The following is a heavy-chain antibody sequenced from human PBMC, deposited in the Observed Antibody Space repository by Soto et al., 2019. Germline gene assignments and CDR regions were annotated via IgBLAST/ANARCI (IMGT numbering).Heavy chain of an antibody. CDR2: ISAYNGNT. D-gene: IGHD2-2*01. V-gene: IGHV1-18*01. J-gene: IGHJ4*02. Sequence: ASVKVSFKASGYTFTSYGISWLRQAPGQGLEWMGWISAYNGNTNYAQKLQGRVTMTTDTSTSTAYMELRSLRSDDTAVYYCARRPTQLKGVDYWGQGTLVTVSS. CDR1: GYTFTSYG. CDR3: ARRPTQLKGVDY.